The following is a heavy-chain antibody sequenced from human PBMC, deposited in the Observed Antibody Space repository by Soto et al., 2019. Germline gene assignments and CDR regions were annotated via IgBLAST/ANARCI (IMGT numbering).Heavy chain of an antibody. CDR1: GFNFSYYA. CDR3: AKAYTPAFDAFDL. V-gene: IGHV3-23*01. D-gene: IGHD4-4*01. Sequence: EVQLLESGGGLVQPGGSLRLSCVASGFNFSYYAISWVRQAPGKGLEWVSGFSTTGAITYNADSVKGRFTISRDNSKSTLYLQMTSLRAEDTAVYYCAKAYTPAFDAFDLWGRGTMVTVSS. CDR2: FSTTGAIT. J-gene: IGHJ3*01.